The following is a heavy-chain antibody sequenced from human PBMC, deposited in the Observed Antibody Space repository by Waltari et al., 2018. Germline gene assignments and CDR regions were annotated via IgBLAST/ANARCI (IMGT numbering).Heavy chain of an antibody. Sequence: EVQLVESGGGLVQPGGSLRLSCAAAGFPFSSYEMNWARQAPGKGLEWVSYISSSGSTIYYADSVKGRFTISRDNAKNSLYLQMNSLRAEDTAVYYCARAPILNSFDYWGQGTLVTVSS. J-gene: IGHJ4*02. D-gene: IGHD3-3*01. CDR2: ISSSGSTI. V-gene: IGHV3-48*03. CDR1: GFPFSSYE. CDR3: ARAPILNSFDY.